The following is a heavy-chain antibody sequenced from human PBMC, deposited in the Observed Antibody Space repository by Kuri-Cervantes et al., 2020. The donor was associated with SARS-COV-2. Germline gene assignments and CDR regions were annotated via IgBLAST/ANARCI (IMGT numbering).Heavy chain of an antibody. Sequence: ESLKISCTVSGGSISSYYWSWIRQPPGKGLEWNGYIYYSGSTNYNPSLKSRVTISVDTSKNQFSLKLSSVTAADTAVYYCARVWTMVRGVSYYFDYWGQGTLVTVSS. D-gene: IGHD3-10*01. CDR2: IYYSGST. V-gene: IGHV4-59*12. CDR1: GGSISSYY. J-gene: IGHJ4*02. CDR3: ARVWTMVRGVSYYFDY.